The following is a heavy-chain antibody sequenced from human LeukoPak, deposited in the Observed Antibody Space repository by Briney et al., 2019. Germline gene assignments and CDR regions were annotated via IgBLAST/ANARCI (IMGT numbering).Heavy chain of an antibody. J-gene: IGHJ4*02. CDR3: TRVGSSGSVDY. Sequence: PGGSLRLSCTASGFTFSAYSMNWVRQAPGKGLEWVSYISSRTSDTNYVDSVKGRFTISRDNAKNSLYLHMNSLRAEDTAVYYCTRVGSSGSVDYWGQGTLVTVSS. CDR1: GFTFSAYS. D-gene: IGHD1-1*01. CDR2: ISSRTSDT. V-gene: IGHV3-21*05.